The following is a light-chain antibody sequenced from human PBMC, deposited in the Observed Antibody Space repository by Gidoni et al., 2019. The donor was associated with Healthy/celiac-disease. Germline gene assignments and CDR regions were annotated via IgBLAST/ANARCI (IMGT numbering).Light chain of an antibody. CDR1: QDISNY. CDR3: QQYDNLPIT. J-gene: IGKJ5*01. V-gene: IGKV1-33*01. CDR2: DAS. Sequence: DIQMTQSPSSLSASVGDRVTITCQASQDISNYLNWYQQKPGKDPKLLIYDASNLETRVPSRFSGSGSGTDFTFTISSLQPEDIATYYCQQYDNLPITFGQGTRLEIK.